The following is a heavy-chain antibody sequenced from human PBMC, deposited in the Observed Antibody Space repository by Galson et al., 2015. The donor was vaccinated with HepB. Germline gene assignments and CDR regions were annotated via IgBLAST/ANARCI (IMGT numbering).Heavy chain of an antibody. Sequence: SETLSLTCAVSGGSISSSNWWSWVRQPPGKGLEWIGEIYHSGSTNYNPSLKSRVTISVDKSKNQFSLKLSSVTAADTAVYYCARGSITIFGVPQHWWFDPWGQGTLVTVSS. CDR1: GGSISSSNW. V-gene: IGHV4-4*02. CDR2: IYHSGST. D-gene: IGHD3-3*01. CDR3: ARGSITIFGVPQHWWFDP. J-gene: IGHJ5*02.